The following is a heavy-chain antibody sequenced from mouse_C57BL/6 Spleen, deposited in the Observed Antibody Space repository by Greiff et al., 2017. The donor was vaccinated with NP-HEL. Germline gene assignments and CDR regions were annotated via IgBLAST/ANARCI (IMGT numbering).Heavy chain of an antibody. CDR3: TRGPRYYGKGAMDY. CDR1: GFTFSSYA. J-gene: IGHJ4*01. Sequence: EVKLVESGEGLVKPGGSLKLSCAASGFTFSSYAMSWVRQTPEKRLEWVAYISSGGDYIYYADTVKGRFTISRDNARNTLYLQMSSLKSEDTAMYYCTRGPRYYGKGAMDYWGQGTSVTVSS. CDR2: ISSGGDYI. V-gene: IGHV5-9-1*02. D-gene: IGHD2-1*01.